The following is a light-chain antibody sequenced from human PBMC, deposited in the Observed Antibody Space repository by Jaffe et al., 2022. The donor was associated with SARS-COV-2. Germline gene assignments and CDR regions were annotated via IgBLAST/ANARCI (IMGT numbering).Light chain of an antibody. CDR2: DAS. V-gene: IGKV3-15*01. CDR1: QSVNSK. J-gene: IGKJ3*01. Sequence: EIVMTQSPATLSVSPGERATLSCRASQSVNSKLAWYQQKPGQAPRILIYDASTRVTGIPARFSGSGSGTEFTLTISSLQSEDFAVYYCQQYSNWPLFTFGPGTKVDIK. CDR3: QQYSNWPLFT.